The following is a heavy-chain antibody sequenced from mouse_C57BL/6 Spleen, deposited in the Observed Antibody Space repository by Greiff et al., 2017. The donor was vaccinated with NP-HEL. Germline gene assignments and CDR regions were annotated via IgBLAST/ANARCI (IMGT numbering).Heavy chain of an antibody. CDR2: IYPGDGDT. CDR3: ARWVVVAPYAMDY. D-gene: IGHD1-1*01. V-gene: IGHV1-82*01. Sequence: QVQLQQSGPELVKPGASVKISCKASGYAFSSSWMNWVKQRPGKGLEWIGRIYPGDGDTNYIGKFKGKATLTADKSSSTAYMQLSSLTSEDSAVYFCARWVVVAPYAMDYWGQGTSVTVSS. CDR1: GYAFSSSW. J-gene: IGHJ4*01.